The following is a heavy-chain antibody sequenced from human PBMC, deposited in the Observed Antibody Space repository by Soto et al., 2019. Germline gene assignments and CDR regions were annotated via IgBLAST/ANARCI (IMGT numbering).Heavy chain of an antibody. Sequence: GGSLRLSCAASGFTFEAYSLPWVRQLPGKGLEWVAGISGDSGSSGYADSVRGRFTVARDNAKNSLFLQMSSLSPEDTALYYCTKRRSARPGFDAFDLWGQGTMVTVSS. CDR1: GFTFEAYS. CDR3: TKRRSARPGFDAFDL. V-gene: IGHV3-9*01. J-gene: IGHJ3*01. CDR2: ISGDSGSS.